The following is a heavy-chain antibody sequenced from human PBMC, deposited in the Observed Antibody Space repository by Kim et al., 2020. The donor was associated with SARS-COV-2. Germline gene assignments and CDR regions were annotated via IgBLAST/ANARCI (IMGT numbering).Heavy chain of an antibody. CDR3: VRRRYIPNYYYGMDV. J-gene: IGHJ6*02. CDR2: INPDDSDV. CDR1: GYPFTTYW. D-gene: IGHD2-2*02. V-gene: IGHV5-51*01. Sequence: GESLKISCKASGYPFTTYWIAWVRQRPGKGLEWMGIINPDDSDVRYSPSFQGQVTMSADKSFTTAYLQWSSLKASDTAIYYCVRRRYIPNYYYGMDVWGQGTMVTVSS.